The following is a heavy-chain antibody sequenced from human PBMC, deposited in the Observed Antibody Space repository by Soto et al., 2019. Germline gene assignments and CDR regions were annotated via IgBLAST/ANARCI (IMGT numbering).Heavy chain of an antibody. V-gene: IGHV3-74*01. CDR3: ARVLDNGYINPLDY. CDR1: GFNFSSYW. CDR2: INSDGSTT. J-gene: IGHJ4*02. D-gene: IGHD5-12*01. Sequence: PGGSLRLSCAASGFNFSSYWRHWVRKDPGKGLVWVSRINSDGSTTSYADSVKGRFTISRDNAKNTLYLQMNSLRAEDTAVYYCARVLDNGYINPLDYWGQGTLVTVSS.